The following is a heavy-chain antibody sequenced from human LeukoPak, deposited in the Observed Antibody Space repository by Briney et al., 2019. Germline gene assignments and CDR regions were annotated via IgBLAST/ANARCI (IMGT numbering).Heavy chain of an antibody. D-gene: IGHD2-2*01. J-gene: IGHJ3*02. Sequence: GGSLRLSCAASGFTFDIYAMTWVRQAPGKGLEWVSGIGGSGGTTYYADSVKGRFTISRDNAKNSLYLQMSSLRAEDTAVYYCARGQTMRGGAFDIWGQGTMVTVSS. CDR1: GFTFDIYA. CDR2: IGGSGGTT. V-gene: IGHV3-23*01. CDR3: ARGQTMRGGAFDI.